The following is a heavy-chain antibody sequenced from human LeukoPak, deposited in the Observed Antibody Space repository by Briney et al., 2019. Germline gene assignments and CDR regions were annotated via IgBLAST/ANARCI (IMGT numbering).Heavy chain of an antibody. CDR2: IIPIFGTA. CDR3: ARADIVATTHYFDY. D-gene: IGHD5-12*01. Sequence: ASVKVSCKASGGTFSSYAISWVRQAPGQGLEWMGRIIPIFGTANDAQKFQGRVTITADKSTSTAYMELSSLRAEDTAAYYCARADIVATTHYFDYWGQGTLVTVSS. J-gene: IGHJ4*02. V-gene: IGHV1-69*06. CDR1: GGTFSSYA.